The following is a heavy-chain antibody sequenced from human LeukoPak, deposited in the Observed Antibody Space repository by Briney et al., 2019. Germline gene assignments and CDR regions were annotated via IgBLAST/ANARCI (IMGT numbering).Heavy chain of an antibody. CDR2: ISWNSGII. CDR3: AKDATGEGFHY. J-gene: IGHJ4*02. Sequence: GGSLRLSCAASGFIFDDYAMHWVRQAPGKGLEWVSGISWNSGIISYADSVKGRFTISRDNAKNSLYLQMNSLRAEDTALYYCAKDATGEGFHYWGQGTLVTVSS. CDR1: GFIFDDYA. V-gene: IGHV3-9*01. D-gene: IGHD7-27*01.